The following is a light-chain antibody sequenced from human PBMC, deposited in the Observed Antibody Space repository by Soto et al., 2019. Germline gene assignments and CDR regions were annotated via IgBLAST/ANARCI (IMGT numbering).Light chain of an antibody. CDR3: QQYGSSLPYT. V-gene: IGKV3-20*01. J-gene: IGKJ2*01. Sequence: EIVLTQSPGSLSLSPGERATLSCRASQSVSSTYFAWYQQKPGQAPRLLIYGASSRATGIPDRFSGSGSGIDFTLTISRLEPEDFAVYYCQQYGSSLPYTFGQGTKLEMK. CDR2: GAS. CDR1: QSVSSTY.